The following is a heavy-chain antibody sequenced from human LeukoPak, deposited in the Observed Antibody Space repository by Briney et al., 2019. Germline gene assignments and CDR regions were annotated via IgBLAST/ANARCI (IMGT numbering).Heavy chain of an antibody. CDR2: IWYDGRNK. D-gene: IGHD6-19*01. J-gene: IGHJ4*02. CDR1: GFTFTSYG. V-gene: IGHV3-33*01. CDR3: ARDLKIAVFDY. Sequence: GGSLRLSCAASGFTFTSYGMHWVRQAPGKGLEWVAVIWYDGRNKYYVDSVKGRFTISRDNSKNTVYLQMNSLRAEDTAVYFCARDLKIAVFDYWGQGILTAFSS.